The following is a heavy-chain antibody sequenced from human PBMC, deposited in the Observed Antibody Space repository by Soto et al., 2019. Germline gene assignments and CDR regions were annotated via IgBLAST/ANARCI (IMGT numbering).Heavy chain of an antibody. J-gene: IGHJ5*02. Sequence: QVQLVQSGAEVKRPGSSVKVSCKASGGTFSSYTFNWVRQAPGQGLEWVGRIIPILVTPTYAQKFQGRVAIPADKSTSTVYMELSSLRSEDTAIYYCATGLVRGVVTSGGPWGQGTLVIVSS. D-gene: IGHD3-10*01. CDR2: IIPILVTP. V-gene: IGHV1-69*08. CDR3: ATGLVRGVVTSGGP. CDR1: GGTFSSYT.